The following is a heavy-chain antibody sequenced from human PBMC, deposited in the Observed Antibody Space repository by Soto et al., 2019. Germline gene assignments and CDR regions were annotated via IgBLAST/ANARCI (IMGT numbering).Heavy chain of an antibody. CDR3: ARGRYGDY. J-gene: IGHJ4*02. Sequence: QVHLVQSGAEVKKPGASVKVSCKGSGYAFTTYGITWVRQAPGQGLEWMGWISAHNGNTNYAQKLQGRVTVTRDTSTCTAYMELRSPRSDDTAVYYCARGRYGDYWGQGALVTVSS. V-gene: IGHV1-18*01. D-gene: IGHD1-1*01. CDR2: ISAHNGNT. CDR1: GYAFTTYG.